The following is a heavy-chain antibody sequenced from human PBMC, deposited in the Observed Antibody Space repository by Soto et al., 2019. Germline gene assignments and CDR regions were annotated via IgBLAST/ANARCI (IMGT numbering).Heavy chain of an antibody. D-gene: IGHD3-3*02. CDR1: GDSINSSHW. J-gene: IGHJ4*02. Sequence: SDTLSLTCVVSGDSINSSHWWNWVRQPPEKGLEWIGQISHSGNTSYNPSLTSRVTISVDKSKSHFSLKLTSVTAADTAVYYCAARHFWSRPWTDRRLDYWGQGTLVTVSS. CDR3: AARHFWSRPWTDRRLDY. V-gene: IGHV4-4*02. CDR2: ISHSGNT.